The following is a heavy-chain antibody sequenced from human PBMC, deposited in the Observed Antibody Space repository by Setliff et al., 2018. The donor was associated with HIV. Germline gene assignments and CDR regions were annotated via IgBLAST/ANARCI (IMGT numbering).Heavy chain of an antibody. CDR2: ISSSSSYI. J-gene: IGHJ5*02. D-gene: IGHD1-26*01. CDR3: AREAYSGSYDWFDP. Sequence: GGSLRLSCAASGFTFSDYYMSWIRQAPGKGLEWVSYISSSSSYIYYADSVRGRFTISRDNAKNSLYLQMKSLRAEDTAVYYCAREAYSGSYDWFDPWGQGTLVTVSS. V-gene: IGHV3-11*06. CDR1: GFTFSDYY.